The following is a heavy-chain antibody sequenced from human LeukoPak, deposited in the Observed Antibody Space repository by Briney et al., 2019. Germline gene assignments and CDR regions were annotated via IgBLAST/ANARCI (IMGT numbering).Heavy chain of an antibody. J-gene: IGHJ4*02. CDR1: GFTFSSYS. V-gene: IGHV3-21*01. CDR2: ISSSSSYI. Sequence: GGSLRLSCAASGFTFSSYSMNWVRQAPGKGLECVSSISSSSSYIYYADSVKGRFTISRDNAKNSLYLQMNSLRAEDTAVYYCVCYSYDSSGYPYGYWGQGTLVTVSS. D-gene: IGHD3-22*01. CDR3: VCYSYDSSGYPYGY.